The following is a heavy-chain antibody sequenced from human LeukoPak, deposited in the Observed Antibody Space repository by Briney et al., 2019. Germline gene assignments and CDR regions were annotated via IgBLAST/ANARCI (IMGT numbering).Heavy chain of an antibody. V-gene: IGHV3-23*01. D-gene: IGHD6-19*01. CDR3: AKTEKEGTGWYGKNDY. CDR1: GFTFSSYA. CDR2: ISGSGSNT. Sequence: TGGSLRLSRAASGFTFSSYAMTWVRQAPGKGLEWASAISGSGSNTYYADSVKGRFTISRDNYKNTVNLQANSLRAEDTALYYCAKTEKEGTGWYGKNDYWGQGTLVTVSS. J-gene: IGHJ4*02.